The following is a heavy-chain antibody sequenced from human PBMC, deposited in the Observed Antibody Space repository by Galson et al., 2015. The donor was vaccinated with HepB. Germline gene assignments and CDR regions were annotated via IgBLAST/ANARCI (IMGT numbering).Heavy chain of an antibody. D-gene: IGHD6-13*01. CDR2: IYYSGST. V-gene: IGHV4-59*08. CDR1: GGSISSYY. CDR3: ARSWYGQQLGRIDY. Sequence: TLSLTCTVSGGSISSYYWSWIWQPPGKGLEWIGYIYYSGSTNYNPSLKSRVTISVDTSKNQFSLKLSSVTAADTAVYYCARSWYGQQLGRIDYWGQGTLVTVSS. J-gene: IGHJ4*02.